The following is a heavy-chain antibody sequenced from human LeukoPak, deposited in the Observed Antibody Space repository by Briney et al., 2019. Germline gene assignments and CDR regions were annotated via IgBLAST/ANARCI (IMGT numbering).Heavy chain of an antibody. CDR1: GFTFSSYT. Sequence: GGSLRLSCAASGFTFSSYTIKWVRQAPGKGLEHVSAIISNGGSTHYTDSVKSTFSISRDNSKNTVYLPMGSLRPEDMAVYYCARVNMGATIDDYYYYYMDVWGRGTTVTVSS. V-gene: IGHV3-64*02. CDR3: ARVNMGATIDDYYYYYMDV. CDR2: IISNGGST. J-gene: IGHJ6*03. D-gene: IGHD1-26*01.